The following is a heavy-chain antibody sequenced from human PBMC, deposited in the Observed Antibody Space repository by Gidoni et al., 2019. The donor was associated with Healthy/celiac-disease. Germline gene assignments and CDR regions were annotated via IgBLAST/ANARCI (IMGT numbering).Heavy chain of an antibody. CDR3: ARGGGYSSGDEVDY. CDR2: IWYDGSNK. CDR1: GFTFRSYG. Sequence: QVQLVESGGGVVQPGRSLRLSCAASGFTFRSYGMHWVRQAPGKGLEWVAVIWYDGSNKYYADSVKGRFTISRDNSKNTLYLQMNSLRAEDTAVYYCARGGGYSSGDEVDYWGQGTLVTVSS. D-gene: IGHD6-19*01. J-gene: IGHJ4*02. V-gene: IGHV3-33*01.